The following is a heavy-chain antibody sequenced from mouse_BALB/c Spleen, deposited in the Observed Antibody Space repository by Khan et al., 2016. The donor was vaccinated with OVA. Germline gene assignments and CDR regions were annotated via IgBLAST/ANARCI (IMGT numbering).Heavy chain of an antibody. D-gene: IGHD2-14*01. Sequence: QVQLKQSGPGLVRPSQTLSITCTVSGFSLTTYGVHWVRQSPGKGLEWLGVIRSAGKTDYNAAFRSRLSITKDNSKSQVFFKMNSLQADDTAMYYCARNSYMYDFTYWGQGTLVTVSA. CDR3: ARNSYMYDFTY. J-gene: IGHJ3*01. CDR2: IRSAGKT. V-gene: IGHV2-2*01. CDR1: GFSLTTYG.